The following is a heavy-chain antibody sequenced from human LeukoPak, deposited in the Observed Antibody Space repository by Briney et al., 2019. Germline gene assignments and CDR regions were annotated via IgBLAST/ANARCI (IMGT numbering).Heavy chain of an antibody. CDR3: ARSFGYGVDAFDI. V-gene: IGHV3-23*01. CDR2: MSGSGRST. Sequence: QPGGSLRLSCAASGFTFSSFTMSWVRQAPGKGLEWVSAMSGSGRSTYYADSVKGRFTISRDNSKNTLYLQMNSLRAEDTAIYYCARSFGYGVDAFDIWGQGTMVTVSS. J-gene: IGHJ3*02. D-gene: IGHD5-18*01. CDR1: GFTFSSFT.